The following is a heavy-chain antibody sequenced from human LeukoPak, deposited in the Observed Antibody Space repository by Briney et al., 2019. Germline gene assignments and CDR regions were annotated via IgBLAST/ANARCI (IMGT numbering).Heavy chain of an antibody. J-gene: IGHJ3*02. CDR3: ARDKQWSHAFDI. V-gene: IGHV1-3*01. CDR1: GYTFTSYA. CDR2: INAGNGNT. Sequence: ASVKVSCKASGYTFTSYAMHWVRQAPGQRLEWMGWINAGNGNTKYSQKFQGRVTMTTDTSTSTAYMELRSLRSDDTAVYYCARDKQWSHAFDIWGQGTMVTVSS. D-gene: IGHD6-19*01.